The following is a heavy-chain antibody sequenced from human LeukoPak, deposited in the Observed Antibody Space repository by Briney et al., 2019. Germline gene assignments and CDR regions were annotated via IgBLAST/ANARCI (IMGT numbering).Heavy chain of an antibody. CDR1: GFTFSSYS. V-gene: IGHV3-48*01. CDR2: ISSSSSTI. D-gene: IGHD3-10*01. Sequence: PGGSLRLSCAASGFTFSSYSMNWVRQAPGKGLEWVSYISSSSSTIYYADSVKGRFTISGDSAKNSLYLQMNSLRAEDTAVYYCAKEGEGGLDYWGQGTLVTVSS. J-gene: IGHJ4*02. CDR3: AKEGEGGLDY.